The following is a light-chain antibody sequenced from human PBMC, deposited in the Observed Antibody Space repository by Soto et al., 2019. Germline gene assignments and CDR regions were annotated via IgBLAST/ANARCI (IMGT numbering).Light chain of an antibody. CDR1: PGIGTS. CDR3: QQYDQIPRP. CDR2: DTS. V-gene: IGKV1-33*01. Sequence: DIQMTPSPSSLSASVGDRITITCQASPGIGTSLSWWQKRPGEAPKVMIYDTSKPETGVPSRFSGSGSGTQFGFTISCLVPEEYATYYCQQYDQIPRPVGQGTRVEIK. J-gene: IGKJ1*01.